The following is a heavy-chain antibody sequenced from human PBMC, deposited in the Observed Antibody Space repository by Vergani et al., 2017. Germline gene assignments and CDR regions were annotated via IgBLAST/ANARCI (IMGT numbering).Heavy chain of an antibody. J-gene: IGHJ4*02. CDR2: INHSGST. D-gene: IGHD1-14*01. V-gene: IGHV4-34*01. Sequence: QVQLQQWGAGLLKPSETLSLTCAVYGGSFSGYYWSWIRQPPGKGLEWIGEINHSGSTNYNPSLKSRVTISVDTSISTAYLQWSSLKASDTAMYYCARLGITGASDYWGQGTLVTVSS. CDR1: GGSFSGYY. CDR3: ARLGITGASDY.